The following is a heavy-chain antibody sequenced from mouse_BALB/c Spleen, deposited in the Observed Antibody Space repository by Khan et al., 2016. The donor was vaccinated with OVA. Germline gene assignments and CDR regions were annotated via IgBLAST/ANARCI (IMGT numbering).Heavy chain of an antibody. CDR2: IYPFNDAT. Sequence: VQLQQSGPEVVKPGASVKMSCKASGYTFTSYVMHWVKQKPGQGLEWIGYIYPFNDATKFNEKFNGKATLTSDKSSRTAYMELSNLTSEDSAVYDCAQVGSYYVSVVHWGQGTLVTVSA. J-gene: IGHJ3*01. CDR3: AQVGSYYVSVVH. CDR1: GYTFTSYV. V-gene: IGHV1S136*01. D-gene: IGHD1-1*01.